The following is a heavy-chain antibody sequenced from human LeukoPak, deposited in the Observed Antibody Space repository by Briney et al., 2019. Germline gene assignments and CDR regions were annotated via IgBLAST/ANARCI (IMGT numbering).Heavy chain of an antibody. CDR3: ARWGGGSCYDY. CDR1: GFTFSNHW. D-gene: IGHD2-15*01. CDR2: IEQDGSDK. V-gene: IGHV3-7*01. J-gene: IGHJ4*02. Sequence: GGSLRLSCAASGFTFSNHWMSWVRQAPGKGLEWVANIEQDGSDKYYVDSVKGRFTISRDNAKNSLYLQMNSLRDEDTAVYFCARWGGGSCYDYWGQGTLVAVSS.